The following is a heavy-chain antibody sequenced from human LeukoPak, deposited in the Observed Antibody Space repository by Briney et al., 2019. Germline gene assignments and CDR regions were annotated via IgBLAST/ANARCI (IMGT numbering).Heavy chain of an antibody. Sequence: PSETLSLTCTVSGVSISSSNSYWGWIRQPPGKGLEWIGSIYYSGNTYYNASLKSQVSISIDTSKNQFSLKLSSVTAADTAVYYCARDRYPGGSGSLDAFDIWGQGTMVTVSS. D-gene: IGHD3-10*01. CDR1: GVSISSSNSY. V-gene: IGHV4-39*07. CDR2: IYYSGNT. CDR3: ARDRYPGGSGSLDAFDI. J-gene: IGHJ3*02.